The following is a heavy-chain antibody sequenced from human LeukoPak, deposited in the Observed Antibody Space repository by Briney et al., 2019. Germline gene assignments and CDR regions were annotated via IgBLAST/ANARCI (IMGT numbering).Heavy chain of an antibody. CDR1: GGSISSYY. CDR3: ATQERLYDVLTAYYNPKYFFDH. J-gene: IGHJ4*02. V-gene: IGHV4-59*08. CDR2: IYYSGST. D-gene: IGHD3-9*01. Sequence: SETLSLTCTVSGGSISSYYWNWIRQSPEKGLEWIGYIYYSGSTNYNPSLKSRVTISVDTSKNQFSLQLSSVTAADTAVYYCATQERLYDVLTAYYNPKYFFDHWSQGTLVTVSS.